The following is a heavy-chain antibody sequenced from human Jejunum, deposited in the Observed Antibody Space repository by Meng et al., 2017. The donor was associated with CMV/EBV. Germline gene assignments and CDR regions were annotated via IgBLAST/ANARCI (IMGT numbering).Heavy chain of an antibody. V-gene: IGHV1-8*02. CDR3: ARGSGSGGRDWFDP. CDR1: GYTFSGYY. Sequence: QVQLLQSGAEVKKPGASVKVSCKVSGYTFSGYYIHWLRQAPGQGLEWMGWMNSNSGNTGYAQKFQGRVTMTRDTSISTAYMELSDLRSEDAAVYYCARGSGSGGRDWFDPWGQGTLVTVSS. D-gene: IGHD3-3*01. CDR2: MNSNSGNT. J-gene: IGHJ5*02.